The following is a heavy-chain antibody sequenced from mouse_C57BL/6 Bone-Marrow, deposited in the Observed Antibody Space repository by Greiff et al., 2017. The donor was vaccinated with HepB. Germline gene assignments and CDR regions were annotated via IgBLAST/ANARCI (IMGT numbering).Heavy chain of an antibody. V-gene: IGHV15-2*01. D-gene: IGHD1-1*01. J-gene: IGHJ1*03. CDR2: ILPSIGRT. Sequence: QVQLQQSGSELRSPGSTVKLSCKDFDSDFFPIANMRWVRQKPGHGFEWIGGILPSIGRTIYGEKFEDNATWDADTLSNTACLEINSLTSEDSAIYYCARHQCITTVVATDWYFEGWGTGTTVTVSS. CDR1: DSDFFPIAN. CDR3: ARHQCITTVVATDWYFEG.